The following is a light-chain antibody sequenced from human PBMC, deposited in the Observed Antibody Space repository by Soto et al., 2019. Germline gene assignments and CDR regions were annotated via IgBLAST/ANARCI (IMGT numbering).Light chain of an antibody. CDR2: GVS. J-gene: IGKJ1*01. CDR3: QQYGTSPRT. Sequence: EIVLTQSPGTLSLSPGERATLSCRASQSVRSSYLAWYQQKLGQAPRLLIYGVSNRATGIRDRFSGSGSGTDFTLTIRRLGSEDFAVYYCQQYGTSPRTLGQGTKVEIK. CDR1: QSVRSSY. V-gene: IGKV3-20*01.